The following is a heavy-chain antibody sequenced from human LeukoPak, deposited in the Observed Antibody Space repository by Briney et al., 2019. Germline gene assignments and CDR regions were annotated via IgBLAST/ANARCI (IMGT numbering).Heavy chain of an antibody. CDR3: ARDHWGIVENGYDYFYYDMDV. Sequence: ASVKVSCKASGGSFSTSGFSWVRQAPGQGPEWMGGVIPIYGTPSYAQKFQGRVTITTDESTSTAYMELSSLRSEDTAVYYCARDHWGIVENGYDYFYYDMDVWGQGTTVTVSS. CDR1: GGSFSTSG. J-gene: IGHJ6*02. D-gene: IGHD7-27*01. CDR2: VIPIYGTP. V-gene: IGHV1-69*05.